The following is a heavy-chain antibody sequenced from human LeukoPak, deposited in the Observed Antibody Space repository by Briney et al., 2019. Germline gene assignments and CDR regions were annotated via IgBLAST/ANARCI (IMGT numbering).Heavy chain of an antibody. CDR2: TNSNGGNT. CDR1: GFTFSSYA. V-gene: IGHV3-64D*06. CDR3: VKALLEYAYFDAFDI. J-gene: IGHJ3*02. Sequence: GGSLRLSCSASGFTFSSYAMHCVRQAPGQGLEYVSTTNSNGGNTYYADSVKGRFTISRDNSKNTLYLQMSRLRPEDTAVYYCVKALLEYAYFDAFDIWGQGTMVTVSS. D-gene: IGHD2-21*01.